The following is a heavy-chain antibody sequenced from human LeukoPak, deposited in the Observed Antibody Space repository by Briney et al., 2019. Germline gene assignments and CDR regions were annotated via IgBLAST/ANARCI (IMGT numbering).Heavy chain of an antibody. J-gene: IGHJ4*02. Sequence: ASVKVSCKPSGYTFTGYYMHWVRQAPGQGLEWMGWINPNSGGTNYAQKFQGRVTMTRDTSISTAYVELSRLRSDDTAVYYCARTKARIAAAGVDYWGQGTLVTVSS. CDR1: GYTFTGYY. CDR2: INPNSGGT. V-gene: IGHV1-2*02. D-gene: IGHD6-13*01. CDR3: ARTKARIAAAGVDY.